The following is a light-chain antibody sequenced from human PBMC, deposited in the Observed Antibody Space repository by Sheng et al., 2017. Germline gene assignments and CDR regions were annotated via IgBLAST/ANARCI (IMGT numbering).Light chain of an antibody. CDR1: QSIDSW. CDR3: QQYKTYPYT. Sequence: DIQMTQSPSTLSASVGDRVTITCRASQSIDSWLAWYQQKPGKAPRVLIYKISNLETGVPSRFSGSGSGTEFTLTIGSLHPDDFATYYCQQYKTYPYTFGRGDPAGD. V-gene: IGKV1-5*03. CDR2: KIS. J-gene: IGKJ2*01.